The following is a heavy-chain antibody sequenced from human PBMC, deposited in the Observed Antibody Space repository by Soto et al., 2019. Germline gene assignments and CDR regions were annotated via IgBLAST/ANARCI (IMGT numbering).Heavy chain of an antibody. CDR3: ARDLGGWPDY. J-gene: IGHJ4*02. CDR2: INAGNGNT. CDR1: GYTFTTYP. V-gene: IGHV1-3*01. D-gene: IGHD6-19*01. Sequence: ASVKVSCKTSGYTFTTYPMHWVRQAPGQRLEWMGWINAGNGNTKYSQKFQGRVTITRDTSASTAYMELSSLRSEDTAVYYCARDLGGWPDYWGQVTLVTVSS.